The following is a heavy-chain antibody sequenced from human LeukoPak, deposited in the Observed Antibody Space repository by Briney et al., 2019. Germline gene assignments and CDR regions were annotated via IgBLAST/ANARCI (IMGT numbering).Heavy chain of an antibody. D-gene: IGHD6-13*01. J-gene: IGHJ5*02. CDR3: STGFKKAAATGINWFDP. CDR1: AYTLTELS. Sequence: ASVKLSCKVSAYTLTELSMHWERQAPGKGLERMGGFDPEDGETIYAQKFQGRVTMTQDTSTDTAYMEVRSLKAEDTAVYYCSTGFKKAAATGINWFDPWGQGTLVTVSS. V-gene: IGHV1-24*01. CDR2: FDPEDGET.